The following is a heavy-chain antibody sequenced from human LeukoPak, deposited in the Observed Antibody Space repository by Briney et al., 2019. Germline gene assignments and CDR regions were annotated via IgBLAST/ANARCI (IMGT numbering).Heavy chain of an antibody. V-gene: IGHV3-23*01. CDR3: AKEARDVGALGEFFRR. D-gene: IGHD1-26*01. CDR2: ISGYSGST. Sequence: GGSLRLSCEASGFIFTSYAMNWVRQTPGKGLEWVSGISGYSGSTEYADAVKGRFVISRDNSKNMLHLQMNSLKSEDTAVYYCAKEARDVGALGEFFRRWGQGTLVIVSS. CDR1: GFIFTSYA. J-gene: IGHJ1*01.